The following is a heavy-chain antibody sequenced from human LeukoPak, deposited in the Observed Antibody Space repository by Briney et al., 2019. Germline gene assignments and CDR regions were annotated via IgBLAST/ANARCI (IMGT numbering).Heavy chain of an antibody. CDR3: ARRSRLFGSGSYYTNRNWFDP. CDR1: GGSISSSSYY. D-gene: IGHD3-10*01. V-gene: IGHV4-39*07. CDR2: IYYSGST. J-gene: IGHJ5*02. Sequence: SETLSLTCTVSGGSISSSSYYWGWIRQPPGKGLEWIGSIYYSGSTYYNSSLKSRVTISVDTSKNQFSLKLSSVTAADTAVYYCARRSRLFGSGSYYTNRNWFDPWGQGTLVTVSS.